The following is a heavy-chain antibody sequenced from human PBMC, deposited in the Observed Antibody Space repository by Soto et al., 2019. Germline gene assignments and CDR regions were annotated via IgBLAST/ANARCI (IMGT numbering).Heavy chain of an antibody. J-gene: IGHJ3*02. D-gene: IGHD3-16*01. CDR2: ITDDGRST. V-gene: IGHV3-74*01. Sequence: EVQLVQSGGGIVQPGDSLRLSCEASGFIFSRYWMHWIRQAPGKGLEWVSRITDDGRSTSDADFVKGRFTISRDNAKHIVYLQPNSLRVEDTAVYYCVTLVEYAYAFDIWGQGAMVTVSS. CDR3: VTLVEYAYAFDI. CDR1: GFIFSRYW.